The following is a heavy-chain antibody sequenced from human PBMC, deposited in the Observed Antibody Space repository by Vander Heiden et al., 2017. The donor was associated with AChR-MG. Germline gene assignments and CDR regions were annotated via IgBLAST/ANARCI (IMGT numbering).Heavy chain of an antibody. J-gene: IGHJ4*02. Sequence: EVQLVESGGGLVKPGGSLRLSCAASGFTFSSHSMNWVRQAPGKGLEWVSSISSSSSYIYYADSVKGRFTISRDNAKNSLYLQMNSLRAEDTAVYYCARDMAGHYYDILTGYYIFDYWGQGTLVTVSS. D-gene: IGHD3-9*01. V-gene: IGHV3-21*01. CDR3: ARDMAGHYYDILTGYYIFDY. CDR1: GFTFSSHS. CDR2: ISSSSSYI.